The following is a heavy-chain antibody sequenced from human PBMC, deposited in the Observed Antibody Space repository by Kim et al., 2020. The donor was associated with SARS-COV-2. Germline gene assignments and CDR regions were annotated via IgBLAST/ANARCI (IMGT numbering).Heavy chain of an antibody. CDR2: IKQDGSEK. CDR3: ARYRSSGWPDWYYFDY. D-gene: IGHD6-19*01. J-gene: IGHJ4*02. V-gene: IGHV3-7*01. Sequence: GGSLRLSCAASGFTFSSYWMSWVRQAPGKGLEWVANIKQDGSEKYYVDSVKGRFTISRDNAKNSLYLQMNSLRAEDTAVYYCARYRSSGWPDWYYFDYWGQGTLVTVSS. CDR1: GFTFSSYW.